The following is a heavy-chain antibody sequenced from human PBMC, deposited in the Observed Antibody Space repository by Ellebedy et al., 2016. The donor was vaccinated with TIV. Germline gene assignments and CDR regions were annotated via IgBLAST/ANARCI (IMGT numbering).Heavy chain of an antibody. CDR1: GFTFSSYW. D-gene: IGHD3-3*01. CDR3: ARVCTVEEDDGNWFDP. J-gene: IGHJ5*02. Sequence: GGSLRLXXAASGFTFSSYWMSWVRQAPGKGLKWVANIKQDGSEKYYVDSVKGRFTISRDNAKNSLYLQMNSLRAEDTAVYYCARVCTVEEDDGNWFDPWGQGTLVTVSS. CDR2: IKQDGSEK. V-gene: IGHV3-7*03.